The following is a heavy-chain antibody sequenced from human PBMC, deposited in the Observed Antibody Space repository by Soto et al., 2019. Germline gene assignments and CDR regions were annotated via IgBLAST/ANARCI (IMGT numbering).Heavy chain of an antibody. CDR1: GFTFSSYS. D-gene: IGHD5-18*01. V-gene: IGHV3-21*01. Sequence: LRLSCAASGFTFSSYSMNWVRQAPGKGLEWVSSISSSSSYIYYADSVKGRFTISRDNAKNSLYLQMNSLRAEDTAVYYCASPFVSSGYWGQGTLVTVSS. CDR3: ASPFVSSGY. J-gene: IGHJ4*02. CDR2: ISSSSSYI.